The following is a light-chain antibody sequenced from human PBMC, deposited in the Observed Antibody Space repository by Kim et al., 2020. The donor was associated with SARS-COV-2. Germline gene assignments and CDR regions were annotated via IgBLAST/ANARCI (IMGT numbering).Light chain of an antibody. CDR1: QSFTSSY. Sequence: APVERASLSCRASQSFTSSYLAWYQQKPGQAPRLRIYGASSRATGSTDRFCGSGSGTDFTLTISRLEPEDFAVYYCQQYGSSPETFGQGTKVDIK. CDR3: QQYGSSPET. CDR2: GAS. J-gene: IGKJ1*01. V-gene: IGKV3-20*01.